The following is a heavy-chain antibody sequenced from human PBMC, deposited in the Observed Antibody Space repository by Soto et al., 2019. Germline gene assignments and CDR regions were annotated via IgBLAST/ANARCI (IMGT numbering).Heavy chain of an antibody. Sequence: GGSLRLSCAASGFTFSNAWMSWVRQAPGKGLEWIGRVKSKTDGGTTDFAAPVKGRFTIPRDDSKNTLSLQMNSLKTEDTAVYYCTTDDPINSFWGQGTLVTVSS. CDR3: TTDDPINSF. CDR2: VKSKTDGGTT. V-gene: IGHV3-15*01. D-gene: IGHD1-26*01. J-gene: IGHJ4*02. CDR1: GFTFSNAW.